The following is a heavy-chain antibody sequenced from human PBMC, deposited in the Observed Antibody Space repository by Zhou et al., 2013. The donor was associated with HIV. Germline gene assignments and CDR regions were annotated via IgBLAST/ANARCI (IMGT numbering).Heavy chain of an antibody. J-gene: IGHJ5*02. V-gene: IGHV1-18*04. CDR3: AKDGGTDWSDSGSDL. CDR2: ISGVRQTPKEGLEWMGWITSPEDET. CDR1: GYPLANYT. Sequence: QVQLVQSGTEVKKPGASVKISCKASGYPLANYTLSWVRQAPGKGLQWMGWISGVRQTPKEGLEWMGWITSPEDETHYADIFQDRVTMTTDRSSNTAYLELRSLTSDDTAIYYCAKDGGTDWSDSGSDLWGQGTLVTVSS. D-gene: IGHD1-1*01.